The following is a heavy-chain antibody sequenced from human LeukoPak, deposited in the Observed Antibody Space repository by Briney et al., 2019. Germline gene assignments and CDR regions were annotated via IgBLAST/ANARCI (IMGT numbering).Heavy chain of an antibody. Sequence: GGSLRLSCEASGFTFSNYIMNWVRQAPGKGVEGVSSISSSDSYIYYADSVKGRFTISRENDKNTLYLQMNSLRAEDTAVYYCARVSWFGEFVDYWGQGTLVTVSS. D-gene: IGHD3-10*01. CDR2: ISSSDSYI. CDR3: ARVSWFGEFVDY. CDR1: GFTFSNYI. J-gene: IGHJ4*02. V-gene: IGHV3-21*04.